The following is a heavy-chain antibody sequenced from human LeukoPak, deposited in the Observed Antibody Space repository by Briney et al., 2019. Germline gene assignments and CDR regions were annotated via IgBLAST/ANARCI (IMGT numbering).Heavy chain of an antibody. D-gene: IGHD6-6*01. Sequence: SETLSLTCAVYGGSFSGYYWSWIRQPPGKGLEWIGEINHSGSTNYNPSLKSRPTISVDTSKNQFSLKLSSVTAADTAVYYCARGRAARHYYYYYYMDVWGKGTTVTVSS. CDR3: ARGRAARHYYYYYYMDV. CDR1: GGSFSGYY. V-gene: IGHV4-34*01. J-gene: IGHJ6*03. CDR2: INHSGST.